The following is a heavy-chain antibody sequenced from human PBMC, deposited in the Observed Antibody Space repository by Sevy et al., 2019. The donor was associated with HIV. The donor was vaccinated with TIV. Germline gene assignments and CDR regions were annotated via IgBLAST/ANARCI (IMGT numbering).Heavy chain of an antibody. CDR1: GFNFSNYV. J-gene: IGHJ6*02. CDR2: ISSYGNEA. Sequence: GGSLRLSCAASGFNFSNYVLHWVRQAPGKGLEWVRFISSYGNEADYVDSVKGRFTISRDDSKNTLYLQMNSLRPEDTAVYYCARSILAVAGSYGMDVWGQGTTVTVSS. D-gene: IGHD6-19*01. V-gene: IGHV3-30*03. CDR3: ARSILAVAGSYGMDV.